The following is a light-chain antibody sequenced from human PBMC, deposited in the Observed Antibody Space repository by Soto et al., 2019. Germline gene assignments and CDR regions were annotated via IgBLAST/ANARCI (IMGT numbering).Light chain of an antibody. CDR1: QSVSSNY. Sequence: ENVLTQSPGTLSLSPGERATLSCRASQSVSSNYLVWYQQKPGQAPRLLIYGATSRATGIPDRFSGSGSGTDFTLTISRLEPEDFAVYYCQHYGSSLGYTFGQGTKLEIK. V-gene: IGKV3-20*01. CDR2: GAT. J-gene: IGKJ2*01. CDR3: QHYGSSLGYT.